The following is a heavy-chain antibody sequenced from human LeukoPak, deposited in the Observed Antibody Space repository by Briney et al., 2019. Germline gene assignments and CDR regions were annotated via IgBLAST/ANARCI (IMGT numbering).Heavy chain of an antibody. V-gene: IGHV1-8*01. CDR3: ARARGASTLFGVVLPYKYYFDY. Sequence: ASVKVSCKASGYTLTSYDINWVRQATGQGLEWMGWMNPNSGRTGYAQNFQGRITITRNTSISTAYMELGSLRSEDTAVYYCARARGASTLFGVVLPYKYYFDYWGQGTLVTVSS. CDR1: GYTLTSYD. CDR2: MNPNSGRT. D-gene: IGHD3-3*01. J-gene: IGHJ4*02.